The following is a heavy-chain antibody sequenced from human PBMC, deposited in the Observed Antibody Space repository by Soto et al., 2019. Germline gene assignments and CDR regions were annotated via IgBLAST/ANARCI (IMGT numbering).Heavy chain of an antibody. V-gene: IGHV1-69*06. Sequence: VHLVQSGAEVRKPGSSVNVSCQASGGTFTNYIITWFRQAPGQGLEWMGDIIPIFGTTNYAQKFQDRLTMTADKSTTTAYMELTALRFEDTAVYFCARVSYGDYGLDFWGQGTLVTVSS. CDR3: ARVSYGDYGLDF. CDR2: IIPIFGTT. D-gene: IGHD4-17*01. CDR1: GGTFTNYI. J-gene: IGHJ4*01.